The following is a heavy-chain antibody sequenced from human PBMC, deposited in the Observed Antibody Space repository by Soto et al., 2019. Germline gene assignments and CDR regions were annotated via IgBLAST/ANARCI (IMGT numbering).Heavy chain of an antibody. CDR2: IRNTPYGGTT. Sequence: GSLRLSCAASGFTFSSYWMHWVRQAPGKGLEWVGFIRNTPYGGTTDYAASVRGRFTISRDDSESIAYLQMNSLKTEDSGVYYCSRGSFGYYGPWGPGTLVTVSS. V-gene: IGHV3-49*04. D-gene: IGHD2-2*03. CDR1: GFTFSSYW. J-gene: IGHJ5*02. CDR3: SRGSFGYYGP.